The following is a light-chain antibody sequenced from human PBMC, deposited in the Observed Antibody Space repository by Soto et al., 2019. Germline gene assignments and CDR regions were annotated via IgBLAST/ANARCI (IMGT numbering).Light chain of an antibody. CDR2: AAS. Sequence: DIQMTQSPSSLSASVGDRVTITCRASQSISSYLNWYQQKPGKAPKLLIFAASSLQSGVPSRFSGSRSGPDFTLTISSLQPEDFATYYCQQSYSSPPTFRQGTKVDIK. V-gene: IGKV1-39*01. CDR3: QQSYSSPPT. CDR1: QSISSY. J-gene: IGKJ1*01.